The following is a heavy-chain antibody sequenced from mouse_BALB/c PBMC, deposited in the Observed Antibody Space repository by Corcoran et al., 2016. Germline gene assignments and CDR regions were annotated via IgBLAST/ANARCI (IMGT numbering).Heavy chain of an antibody. V-gene: IGHV14-3*02. CDR3: ANWDWYFDV. Sequence: EVQLQQSGAELVKPGASVKLSCTASGFNIKDTYMHWVKQRPEQGLEWIGRIDPANGNTKYDPKYQGKATITADTSSNTAYLQLSSLTSEDTAVYYLANWDWYFDVWGTWTTVTVSS. CDR1: GFNIKDTY. CDR2: IDPANGNT. J-gene: IGHJ1*03. D-gene: IGHD4-1*01.